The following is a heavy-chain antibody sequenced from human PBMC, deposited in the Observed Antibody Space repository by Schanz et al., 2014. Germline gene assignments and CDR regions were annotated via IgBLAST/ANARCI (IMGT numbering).Heavy chain of an antibody. Sequence: QAQPVESGGGVVQPGGSLRLSCAASRFAFSNCGMHWVRQAPGKGLEWVAFIRYDASNEYYADSVKGRFTISRDNSKNTLYLQMNSLRPDDTAVYYCAKALKPYIASRNGLDVWGHGTTVTVSS. CDR1: RFAFSNCG. D-gene: IGHD3-16*01. CDR3: AKALKPYIASRNGLDV. CDR2: IRYDASNE. J-gene: IGHJ6*02. V-gene: IGHV3-30*02.